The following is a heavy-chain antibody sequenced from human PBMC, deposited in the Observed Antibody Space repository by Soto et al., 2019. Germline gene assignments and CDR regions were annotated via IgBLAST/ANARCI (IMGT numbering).Heavy chain of an antibody. D-gene: IGHD1-26*01. J-gene: IGHJ4*02. CDR1: GFSFSSYA. V-gene: IGHV3-23*01. CDR3: AKGSIEYSASVDY. Sequence: EVQLLESGGGLIQPGGSLRLSCSASGFSFSSYAMMWVRQAPGKGLEWVSVISGRGGRSYLADSAKGRFTISRDNSKNMLYLEMNSLRAEDTAIYFCAKGSIEYSASVDYWGQGHVVIVSS. CDR2: ISGRGGRS.